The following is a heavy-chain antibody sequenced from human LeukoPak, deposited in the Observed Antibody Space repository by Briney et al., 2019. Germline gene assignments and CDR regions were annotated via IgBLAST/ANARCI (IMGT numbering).Heavy chain of an antibody. D-gene: IGHD2-2*01. CDR2: ISGSGGST. V-gene: IGHV3-23*01. Sequence: GGSLRLSCAASGFTFSSYVMSWVRQAPGKGLEWVSAISGSGGSTYYADSVKGRFTISRDNSKNMLYLQMNSLRAEDTAVYYCARAPNGVYCTSSSCHLDYWGQGTLVTVSS. CDR1: GFTFSSYV. CDR3: ARAPNGVYCTSSSCHLDY. J-gene: IGHJ4*02.